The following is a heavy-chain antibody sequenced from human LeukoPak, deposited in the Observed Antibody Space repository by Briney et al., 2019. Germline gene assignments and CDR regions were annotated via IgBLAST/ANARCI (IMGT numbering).Heavy chain of an antibody. CDR1: GASISSGSSY. D-gene: IGHD3-9*01. J-gene: IGHJ6*03. Sequence: SQTLSLTCTVSGASISSGSSYWSWIRQPAGKGLDWIGRIYTNGNTNYNPSLKSRITISVDTSKNQFSLKVISVTAADTAVYYCARFLAGTRHFHFYYYMDVWGKGTTVTISS. CDR2: IYTNGNT. V-gene: IGHV4-61*02. CDR3: ARFLAGTRHFHFYYYMDV.